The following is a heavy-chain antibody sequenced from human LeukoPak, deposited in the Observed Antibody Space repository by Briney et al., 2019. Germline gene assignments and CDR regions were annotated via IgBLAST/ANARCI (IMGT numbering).Heavy chain of an antibody. CDR2: IYYSGST. D-gene: IGHD1-1*01. J-gene: IGHJ4*02. Sequence: SETLSLTCTVSGGSISSYYWSWIRQPPGKGLEWIGYIYYSGSTNYNPSLKSRVTISVDTSENQFSLKLSSVTAADTAVYYCARDPSNLGLFDYWGQGTLVTVSS. CDR1: GGSISSYY. V-gene: IGHV4-59*01. CDR3: ARDPSNLGLFDY.